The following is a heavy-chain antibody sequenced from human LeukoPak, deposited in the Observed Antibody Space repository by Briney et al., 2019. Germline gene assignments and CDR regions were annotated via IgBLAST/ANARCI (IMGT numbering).Heavy chain of an antibody. V-gene: IGHV4-31*03. J-gene: IGHJ4*02. CDR1: GGSLSSGGYY. D-gene: IGHD4-17*01. Sequence: SQTLSHTCTVSGGSLSSGGYYSSCIRQHPGKGMEWIGYIYYSGSTYYHPSLKSRVTRSVDTSKNQVSLKLSSVTAADTAVYYCARLQMTTVTFDYCGQGTLVTVSS. CDR2: IYYSGST. CDR3: ARLQMTTVTFDY.